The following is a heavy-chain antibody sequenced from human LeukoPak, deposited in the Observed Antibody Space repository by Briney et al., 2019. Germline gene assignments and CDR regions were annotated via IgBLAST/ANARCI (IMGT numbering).Heavy chain of an antibody. CDR1: GFTFSSYA. Sequence: PGGSLRLSCAASGFTFSSYAMSWVRQAPGKGLEWVSAISGSGGGAYYADSVKGRFTISRDNSKNTLYLQMNSLRAEDTAVYYCAKEDRIAVAGRFGGYWGQGTLVTVSS. CDR3: AKEDRIAVAGRFGGY. CDR2: ISGSGGGA. J-gene: IGHJ4*02. D-gene: IGHD6-19*01. V-gene: IGHV3-23*01.